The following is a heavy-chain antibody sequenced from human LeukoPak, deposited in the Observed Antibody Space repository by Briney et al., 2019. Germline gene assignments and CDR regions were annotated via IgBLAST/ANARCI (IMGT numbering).Heavy chain of an antibody. CDR2: ISGSGGST. CDR1: GFAFSSYA. V-gene: IGHV3-23*01. J-gene: IGHJ6*02. D-gene: IGHD4-17*01. CDR3: AKGLRNYYYYGMDV. Sequence: PGGSLRLSCAASGFAFSSYAMNWVRQAPGKGLEWDSAISGSGGSTYYADSVKGRFTISRDNSKNTLYLQMNSLRAEDTAVYYCAKGLRNYYYYGMDVWGQGTTVTVSS.